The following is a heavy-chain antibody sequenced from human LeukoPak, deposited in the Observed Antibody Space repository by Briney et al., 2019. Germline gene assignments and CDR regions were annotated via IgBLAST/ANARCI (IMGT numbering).Heavy chain of an antibody. CDR2: IKQDGSEK. Sequence: GGSLRLSCAASGFTSSSHWMSWVRQAPGKGLEWVANIKQDGSEKYYVDSVKGRFTISRDNAKNSLYLQMYSLRAEDTAVYYCAREEESTDYFDYWGQGTLVTVSS. J-gene: IGHJ4*02. CDR3: AREEESTDYFDY. V-gene: IGHV3-7*01. CDR1: GFTSSSHW. D-gene: IGHD5/OR15-5a*01.